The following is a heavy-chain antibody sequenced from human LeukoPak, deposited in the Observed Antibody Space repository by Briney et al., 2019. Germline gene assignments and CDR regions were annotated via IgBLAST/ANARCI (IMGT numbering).Heavy chain of an antibody. D-gene: IGHD4-17*01. J-gene: IGHJ4*02. V-gene: IGHV1-69*04. CDR3: ARGSSTLADY. CDR2: IIPILGIA. Sequence: SVKVSCKASGYTFTSYDINWVRQATGQGLEWMGRIIPILGIANYAQKFQGRVTITVDKSTSTAYMELSSLRSEDTAVYYCARGSSTLADYWGQGTLVTVSS. CDR1: GYTFTSYD.